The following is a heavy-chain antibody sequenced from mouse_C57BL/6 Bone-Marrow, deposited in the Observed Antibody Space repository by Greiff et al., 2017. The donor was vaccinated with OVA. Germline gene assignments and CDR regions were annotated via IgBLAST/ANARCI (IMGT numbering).Heavy chain of an antibody. D-gene: IGHD1-1*01. CDR3: ARNYYGSRYFDY. J-gene: IGHJ2*01. CDR2: ISDGGSYT. V-gene: IGHV5-4*03. CDR1: GFTFSSYA. Sequence: EVMLVESGGGLVKPGGSLKLSCAASGFTFSSYAMSWVRQTPEKRLEWVATISDGGSYTYYPDNVKGRFTISRDNAKNNLYLQMSHLKSEDTAMYYCARNYYGSRYFDYWGQGTTLTVSS.